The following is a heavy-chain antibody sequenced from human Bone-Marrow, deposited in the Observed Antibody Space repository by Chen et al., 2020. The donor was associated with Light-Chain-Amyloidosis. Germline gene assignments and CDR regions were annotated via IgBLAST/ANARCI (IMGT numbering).Heavy chain of an antibody. J-gene: IGHJ3*02. D-gene: IGHD6-13*01. V-gene: IGHV1-24*01. CDR3: ASRWDAFDI. Sequence: QVQMVQSGPELNRPRASVKVSCRVSGDTLTELSVHWLRQPPGKGLEWVGGSEHEDDNTLYSQKFQGRVTMTGDTSTDTAYMELSSLTSDDTAVYFCASRWDAFDIWGQGTLVTVSS. CDR1: GDTLTELS. CDR2: SEHEDDNT.